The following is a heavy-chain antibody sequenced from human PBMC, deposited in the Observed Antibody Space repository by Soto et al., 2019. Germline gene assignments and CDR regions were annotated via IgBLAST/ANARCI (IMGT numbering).Heavy chain of an antibody. J-gene: IGHJ6*02. V-gene: IGHV1-69*13. CDR3: ARLNWNFYGMDV. CDR1: GGTFSSYA. CDR2: IIPIFGTA. Sequence: ASVKVSCKASGGTFSSYAISSVRQAPGQGLEWMGGIIPIFGTANYAQKFQGRVTITADESTSTAYMELSSLRSEDTAVYYCARLNWNFYGMDVWGQGTTVTVSS. D-gene: IGHD1-1*01.